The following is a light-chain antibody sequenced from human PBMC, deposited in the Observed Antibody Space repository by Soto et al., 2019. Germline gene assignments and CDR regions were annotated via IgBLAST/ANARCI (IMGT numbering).Light chain of an antibody. CDR3: QQYYNWPPYT. Sequence: EIVMTQPPATLSVSPGERVTLSCRASQSVGNNLAWYQQKPGQAPRLLVYGASTRATGIPARFSGSGSGTEFTLTITSLQSGDFAVYYCQQYYNWPPYTFGQGTRLEIK. V-gene: IGKV3D-15*01. CDR2: GAS. CDR1: QSVGNN. J-gene: IGKJ5*01.